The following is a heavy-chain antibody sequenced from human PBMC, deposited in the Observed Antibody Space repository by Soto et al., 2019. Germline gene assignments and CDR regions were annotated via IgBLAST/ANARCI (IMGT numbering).Heavy chain of an antibody. CDR2: ISSRCNYI. J-gene: IGHJ4*02. Sequence: EVQVVESGGGLVKPGGSLRLSCAASGFTFSTYTMNWVRQAPGKGLEWVSSISSRCNYIYYADSVKGRFTISRDNAKNSLYLEMNSLRAEDTAVYYCASHNSYFDYWGRGTLVTVSS. CDR3: ASHNSYFDY. V-gene: IGHV3-21*01. CDR1: GFTFSTYT. D-gene: IGHD1-1*01.